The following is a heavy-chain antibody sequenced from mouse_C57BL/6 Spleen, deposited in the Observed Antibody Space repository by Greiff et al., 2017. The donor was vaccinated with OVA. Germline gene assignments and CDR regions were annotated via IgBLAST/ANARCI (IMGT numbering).Heavy chain of an antibody. D-gene: IGHD4-1*01. V-gene: IGHV3-6*01. J-gene: IGHJ1*03. CDR3: ARETGFPDWYFDV. CDR1: GYSITSGYY. CDR2: ISYDGSN. Sequence: VQLQESGPGLVKPSQSLSLTCSVTGYSITSGYYWNWIRQFPGNKLEWMGYISYDGSNNYNPSLKNRISITRDTSKNQFLLKLNSVTTEDTATYYCARETGFPDWYFDVWGTGTTVTVSS.